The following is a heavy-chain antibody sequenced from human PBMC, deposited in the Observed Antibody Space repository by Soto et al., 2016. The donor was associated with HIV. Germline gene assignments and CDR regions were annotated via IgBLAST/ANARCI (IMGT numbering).Heavy chain of an antibody. CDR3: ARGGRIAAAAPDY. D-gene: IGHD6-13*01. CDR2: INPNSAGT. J-gene: IGHJ4*02. V-gene: IGHV1-2*02. Sequence: QVQLVQSGAEVKKPGASVKVSCKASGYTFTGNYIHWVRQAPGQGLEWMGWINPNSAGTNYAQKLQGRVTMTRDTSIRTANMELSRLQSDDTAVYYCARGGRIAAAAPDYWGQGTLVTVSS. CDR1: GYTFTGNY.